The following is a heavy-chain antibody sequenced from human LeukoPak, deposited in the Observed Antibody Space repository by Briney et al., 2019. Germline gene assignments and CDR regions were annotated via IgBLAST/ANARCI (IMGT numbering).Heavy chain of an antibody. CDR2: ISGSSYYI. D-gene: IGHD6-19*01. CDR1: GFTFSSYT. V-gene: IGHV3-21*01. J-gene: IGHJ4*02. Sequence: PGGSLRLSCVASGFTFSSYTINWVRQTPGKGLEWVSSISGSSYYIYYADSVRGRFTISRDNAENSLYLQMNSLRAEDTAVYYCARDRAVAGLDYWGQGTLVTVSS. CDR3: ARDRAVAGLDY.